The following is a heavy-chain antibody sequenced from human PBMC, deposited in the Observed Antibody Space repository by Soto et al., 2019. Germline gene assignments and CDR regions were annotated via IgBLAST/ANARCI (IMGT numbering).Heavy chain of an antibody. J-gene: IGHJ6*03. D-gene: IGHD3-3*01. V-gene: IGHV3-66*01. CDR1: GFTVSRNY. CDR3: AREDKEFWSGYGSSYYYYYMDV. CDR2: IYSGGST. Sequence: EVQLVESGGGLVQPGGSLRLFCAASGFTVSRNYMSWVRQAPGKGLEWVSVIYSGGSTYYADSVKGRFTISRDNSKNTLYLQMNSLRAEDTAVYYCAREDKEFWSGYGSSYYYYYMDVWGKGTTVTVSS.